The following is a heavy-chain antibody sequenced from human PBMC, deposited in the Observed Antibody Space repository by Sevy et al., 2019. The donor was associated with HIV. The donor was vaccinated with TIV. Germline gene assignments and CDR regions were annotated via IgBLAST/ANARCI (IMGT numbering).Heavy chain of an antibody. V-gene: IGHV6-1*01. CDR3: ARAGAAAGKGGWFDP. CDR1: GDSVSSNSAA. D-gene: IGHD6-13*01. J-gene: IGHJ5*02. CDR2: TYYRSKWYN. Sequence: SQTLSLTCAISGDSVSSNSAAWNWIRQSPSRGLEWLGRTYYRSKWYNDYAVSVKSRITINPDTSKNQFSLQQNSVTPEDTAVYYCARAGAAAGKGGWFDPWGQGTLVTVSS.